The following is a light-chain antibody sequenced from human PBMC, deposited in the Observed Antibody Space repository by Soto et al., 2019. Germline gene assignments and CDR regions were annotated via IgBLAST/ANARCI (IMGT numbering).Light chain of an antibody. CDR3: QVWDSSSDHNYV. J-gene: IGLJ1*01. CDR1: NIGSKS. V-gene: IGLV3-21*02. Sequence: SYELIQPPSVSVAPGQTARITCGGSNIGSKSVHWYQQKPGQAPVLVVYDDSDRPSGIPERFSGSNSGNTATLTISRVEAGDEADYYCQVWDSSSDHNYVFGTGTKVTVL. CDR2: DDS.